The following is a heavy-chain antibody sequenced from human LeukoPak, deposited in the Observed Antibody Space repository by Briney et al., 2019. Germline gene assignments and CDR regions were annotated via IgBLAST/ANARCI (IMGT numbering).Heavy chain of an antibody. D-gene: IGHD2-2*01. V-gene: IGHV3-7*01. J-gene: IGHJ6*03. CDR3: AKERGLGSTSNYYYYMDV. CDR1: GFTFSSYW. CDR2: IKQDGSEK. Sequence: AGGSLRLSCAASGFTFSSYWMSWVRQAPGKGLEWVANIKQDGSEKYYVDSVKGRFTISRDNAKNSLYLQMNSLRAEDTAVYYCAKERGLGSTSNYYYYMDVWGKGTTVTISS.